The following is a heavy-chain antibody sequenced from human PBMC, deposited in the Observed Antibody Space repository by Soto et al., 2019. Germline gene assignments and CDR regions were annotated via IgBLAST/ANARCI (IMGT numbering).Heavy chain of an antibody. CDR3: ARGYYASSGYYPDH. J-gene: IGHJ5*02. V-gene: IGHV4-31*03. CDR2: IYYSGST. D-gene: IGHD3-22*01. CDR1: GGSISSGGYY. Sequence: SETLSLTCTVSGGSISSGGYYWSWIRQHPGKGLEWIGYIYYSGSTYYNPSLKSRVTISVDTSKNQFSLKLSSVTAADTAVYYCARGYYASSGYYPDHCGQRTLVTVSS.